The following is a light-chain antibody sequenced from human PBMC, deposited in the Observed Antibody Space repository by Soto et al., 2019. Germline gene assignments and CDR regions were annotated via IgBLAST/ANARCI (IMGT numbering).Light chain of an antibody. Sequence: IPLTQSPSSLSASVGDRVTITCRASQGISSFLAWYQQKPGKAPKLLIYGASTLQSGVPSRFSGSGSGTDFTLTIISLQPEDFATYYCQQHNSCPIPFGPGTKVDIK. CDR2: GAS. J-gene: IGKJ3*01. V-gene: IGKV1-9*01. CDR1: QGISSF. CDR3: QQHNSCPIP.